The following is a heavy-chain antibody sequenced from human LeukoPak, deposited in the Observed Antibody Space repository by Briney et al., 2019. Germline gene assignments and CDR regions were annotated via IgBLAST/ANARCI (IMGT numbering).Heavy chain of an antibody. D-gene: IGHD6-13*01. J-gene: IGHJ5*02. CDR1: GGSFSGYY. CDR3: ARDPSSSWLTATRRWFDP. Sequence: SETLSLTCAVYGGSFSGYYWSWIRQPPGKGLEWIGEINHSGSTNYNPSLKSRVTISVDTSKNQFSLKLSSVTAADMAVYYCARDPSSSWLTATRRWFDPWGQGTLVTVSS. V-gene: IGHV4-34*01. CDR2: INHSGST.